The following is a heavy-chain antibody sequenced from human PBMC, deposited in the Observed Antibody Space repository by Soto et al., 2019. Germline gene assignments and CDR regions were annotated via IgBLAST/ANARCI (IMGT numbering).Heavy chain of an antibody. CDR3: ARTTPHSSGWYRGDWFDP. V-gene: IGHV2-70*11. CDR2: IDWDDDK. CDR1: GFSLSTSGMC. J-gene: IGHJ5*02. D-gene: IGHD6-19*01. Sequence: GPTLVNPTQTLTLTCTFSGFSLSTSGMCVSWIRQPPGKALEWLARIDWDDDKYYSTSLKTRLTISKDTSKNQVVLTMTNMDPVDTATYYCARTTPHSSGWYRGDWFDPWGQGTLVTVSS.